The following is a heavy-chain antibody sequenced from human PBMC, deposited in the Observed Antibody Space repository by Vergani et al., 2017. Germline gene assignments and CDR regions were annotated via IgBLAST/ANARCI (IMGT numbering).Heavy chain of an antibody. D-gene: IGHD4-11*01. CDR2: IIPILGIA. CDR1: GGTFSSYT. Sequence: QVQLVQSGAEVKKPGSSVKVSCKASGGTFSSYTISWVRQAPGQGLEWMGRIIPILGIANYAQKFQGRVTITADKSTSTAYMELSSLRSEDTAVYYCARDRVTYNWFDPWGQGTLVTVSS. J-gene: IGHJ5*02. CDR3: ARDRVTYNWFDP. V-gene: IGHV1-69*08.